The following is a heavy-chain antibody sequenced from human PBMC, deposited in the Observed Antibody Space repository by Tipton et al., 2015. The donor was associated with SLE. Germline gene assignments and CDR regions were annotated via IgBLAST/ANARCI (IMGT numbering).Heavy chain of an antibody. CDR1: GFTFSSYA. CDR2: ISGSGGST. CDR3: ARDGAPHEAWGDAFDI. Sequence: SLRLSCAASGFTFSSYAMSWVRQAPGKGLDWVSAISGSGGSTYYADSVKCRFTISRDNSKNTLYLQMNSLRAEDTALYHRARDGAPHEAWGDAFDIWGQGTMGTVPS. D-gene: IGHD7-27*01. J-gene: IGHJ3*02. V-gene: IGHV3-23*01.